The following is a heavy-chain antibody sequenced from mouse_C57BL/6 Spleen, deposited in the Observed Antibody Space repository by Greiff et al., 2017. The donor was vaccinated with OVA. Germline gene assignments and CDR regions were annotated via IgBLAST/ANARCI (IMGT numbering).Heavy chain of an antibody. D-gene: IGHD4-1*01. CDR3: ARGGELTGTHFDY. V-gene: IGHV1-52*01. CDR2: IDPSDSET. Sequence: QVQLQQPGAELVRPGSSVKLSCKASGYTFTSYWMHWVKQRPIQGLEWIGNIDPSDSETHYNQKFKDKATLTVDTSSSTAYMQLSSLTSEDSAVYYCARGGELTGTHFDYWGQGTTLTVSS. CDR1: GYTFTSYW. J-gene: IGHJ2*01.